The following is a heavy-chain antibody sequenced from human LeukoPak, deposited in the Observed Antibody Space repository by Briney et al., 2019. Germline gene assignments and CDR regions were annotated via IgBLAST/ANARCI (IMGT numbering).Heavy chain of an antibody. D-gene: IGHD5-12*01. CDR1: GYSISSGYY. CDR2: INHSGST. J-gene: IGHJ4*02. V-gene: IGHV4-38-2*02. Sequence: SETLSLTCTASGYSISSGYYWGWIRQPPGKGLEWIGEINHSGSTNYNPSLKSRVTMSVDTSKNQFSLNVISMTAADTAMYYCASERGYHANWGQGTLVTVSS. CDR3: ASERGYHAN.